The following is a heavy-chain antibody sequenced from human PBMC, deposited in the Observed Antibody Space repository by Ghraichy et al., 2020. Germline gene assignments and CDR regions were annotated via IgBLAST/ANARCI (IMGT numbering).Heavy chain of an antibody. V-gene: IGHV3-21*01. J-gene: IGHJ4*02. CDR1: GFVFSAYN. D-gene: IGHD5-12*01. Sequence: GGSLRLSCAASGFVFSAYNMNWVRQAPGKGLEWVSSISNNGDYTFYSDSVKGRFSISRDNARNSLFLQMNSLRAEDTAFYYCARHHSSYSLDYWGQGTLVTVSS. CDR3: ARHHSSYSLDY. CDR2: ISNNGDYT.